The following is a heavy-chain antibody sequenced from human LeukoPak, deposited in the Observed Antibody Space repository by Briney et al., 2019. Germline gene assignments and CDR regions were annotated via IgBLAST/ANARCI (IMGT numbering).Heavy chain of an antibody. CDR1: GGSISSFY. CDR2: IYYSGNT. V-gene: IGHV4-59*01. CDR3: ARGYSGSYGRFDY. J-gene: IGHJ4*02. Sequence: SETLSLTCTVSGGSISSFYWSWIRQPPGKGLEWIGYIYYSGNTNYNPSLKNRVTISVDTSKNQFSLKLGSVTAADTAVYYCARGYSGSYGRFDYWGQGTLATVSS. D-gene: IGHD1-26*01.